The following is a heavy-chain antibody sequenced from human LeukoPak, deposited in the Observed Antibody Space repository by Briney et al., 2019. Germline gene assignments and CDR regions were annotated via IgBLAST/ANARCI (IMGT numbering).Heavy chain of an antibody. CDR3: ARDRQYYYFGMVV. Sequence: ASVKVSCKASGYTFTSDYMHWVRQAPGQGLEWMGWINPNNGGTNYAQKFQGRVTMTRDTSISTAYMELSRLRSDDTAVYYCARDRQYYYFGMVVSGQGTTVTVSS. CDR2: INPNNGGT. J-gene: IGHJ6*02. V-gene: IGHV1-2*02. CDR1: GYTFTSDY.